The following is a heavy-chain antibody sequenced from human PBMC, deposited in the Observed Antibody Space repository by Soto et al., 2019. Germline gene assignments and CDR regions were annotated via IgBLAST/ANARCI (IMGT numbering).Heavy chain of an antibody. J-gene: IGHJ4*02. CDR3: ERHRCLSCPFDY. CDR2: IYYSGST. V-gene: IGHV4-59*08. CDR1: GGSISSYY. Sequence: QVQLQESGPGLVKPSETLSLTCTVSGGSISSYYWSWIRQPPGKGLEWIGYIYYSGSTNYNPSLKSRAPIAVDTSKNQFSLKLSSVTAADTAVYYCERHRCLSCPFDYWGQGTLVTVSS.